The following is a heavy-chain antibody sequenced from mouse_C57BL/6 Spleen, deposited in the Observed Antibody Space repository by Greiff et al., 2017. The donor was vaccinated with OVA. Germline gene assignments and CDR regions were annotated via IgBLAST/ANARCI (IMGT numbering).Heavy chain of an antibody. J-gene: IGHJ3*01. CDR1: GYTFTDYY. D-gene: IGHD2-1*01. V-gene: IGHV1-76*01. CDR3: ARRGNGAWFAD. Sequence: QVQLQQSGAELVRPGASVKLSCKASGYTFTDYYINWVKQRPGQGLEWIARIYPGSGNTYYNEKFKGKATLTAEKSSSTAYMQLSSLTSEDSAVYFCARRGNGAWFADWGQGTLVTVSA. CDR2: IYPGSGNT.